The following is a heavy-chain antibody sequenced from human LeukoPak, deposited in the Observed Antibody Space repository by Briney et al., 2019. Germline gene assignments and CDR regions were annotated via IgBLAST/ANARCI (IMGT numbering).Heavy chain of an antibody. J-gene: IGHJ6*03. CDR1: GFTFSTYR. CDR3: TRVEETATTAAIIRKYSYYYYYMDV. CDR2: IKQDGSEK. V-gene: IGHV3-7*01. D-gene: IGHD4-11*01. Sequence: GGSLRLSCAASGFTFSTYRMSWVRHAPGKGLEWVANIKQDGSEKHYVDSVKGRFTISRDNAKNSLYLQMSSLRADDTAVYYCTRVEETATTAAIIRKYSYYYYYMDVWGKGNTVTVSS.